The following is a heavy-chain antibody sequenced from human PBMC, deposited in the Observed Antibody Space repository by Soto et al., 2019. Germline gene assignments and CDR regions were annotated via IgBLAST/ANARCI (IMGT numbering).Heavy chain of an antibody. Sequence: QVQLVQSGAEVKKPGASVKVSCKASGYTFISYAMHWVRKAPGERLEWMGWINTGNGNTKYSQKFQRRVTITRDTSASTDYRELSSRRSEDTAVYYYARNQGGAYYDDVCGNYRPASFDYWGQGTLVTVSS. V-gene: IGHV1-3*04. CDR1: GYTFISYA. CDR2: INTGNGNT. CDR3: ARNQGGAYYDDVCGNYRPASFDY. D-gene: IGHD3-16*02. J-gene: IGHJ4*02.